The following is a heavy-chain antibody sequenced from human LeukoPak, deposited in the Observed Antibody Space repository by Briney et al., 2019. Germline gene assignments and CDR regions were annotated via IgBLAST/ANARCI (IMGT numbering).Heavy chain of an antibody. J-gene: IGHJ3*02. Sequence: SETLSLTCAVYGGSFSGYYWGWIRQPPGKGLEWIGSIYYSGSTYYNPSLKSRVTISVDTSKNQFSLKLSSVTAADTAVYYCARGPDSSGHYWGGAFDIWGQGTMVTVSS. CDR1: GGSFSGYY. D-gene: IGHD3-22*01. V-gene: IGHV4-34*01. CDR3: ARGPDSSGHYWGGAFDI. CDR2: IYYSGST.